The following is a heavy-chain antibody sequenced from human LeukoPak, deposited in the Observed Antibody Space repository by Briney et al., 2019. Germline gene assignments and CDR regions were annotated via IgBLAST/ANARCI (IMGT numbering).Heavy chain of an antibody. CDR3: ARVEYSGNGNLY. J-gene: IGHJ4*02. D-gene: IGHD1-26*01. Sequence: GGSLRLSCAGSGLTFINYWMTWVRQAPGKGLEWVANINRDGSGKYYLPSVRGRFTISKGDAKDSLYLQMDSLRPEDTAIYYCARVEYSGNGNLYWGQGTLVTVSS. V-gene: IGHV3-7*03. CDR2: INRDGSGK. CDR1: GLTFINYW.